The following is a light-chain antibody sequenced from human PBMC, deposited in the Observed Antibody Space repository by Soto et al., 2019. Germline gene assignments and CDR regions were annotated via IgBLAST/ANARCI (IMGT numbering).Light chain of an antibody. CDR3: FSYTTSSAPYV. Sequence: TQPPCPAESPGQRVTLTCSGKSSSIERNTVSWYQQLPGMAPKLLIYLNSRRPSGVSNRFSGSKSGNTASLTISGLQAEDEAAYYCFSYTTSSAPYVFGTGTKVTVL. J-gene: IGLJ1*01. V-gene: IGLV1-44*01. CDR1: SSSIERNT. CDR2: LNS.